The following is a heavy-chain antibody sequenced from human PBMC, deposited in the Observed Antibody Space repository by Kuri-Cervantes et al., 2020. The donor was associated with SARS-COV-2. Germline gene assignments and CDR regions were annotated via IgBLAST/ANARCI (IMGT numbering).Heavy chain of an antibody. D-gene: IGHD2-15*01. CDR1: GYTFTSYG. V-gene: IGHV1-18*01. J-gene: IGHJ4*02. CDR3: ARVYCSGGSCYSLDY. CDR2: ISAYNGNT. Sequence: ASVKVSCKASGYTFTSYGISWVRQAPGQGLEWMGWISAYNGNTNYAQKLQGRVTMTTDTSTSTAYMELRSLRYDDTAVYYCARVYCSGGSCYSLDYWGQGTLVTVSS.